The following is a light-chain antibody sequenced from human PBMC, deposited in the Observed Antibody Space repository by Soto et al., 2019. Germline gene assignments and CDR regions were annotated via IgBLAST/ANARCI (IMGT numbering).Light chain of an antibody. Sequence: QSVLTQPASVSGSPGQSITISCTGTSSDVGSYNLVSWYQQHPGKAPKFVIYEGTKRPSGVSNRFSGSKSGNTASLTISGLQAEDEADYYCSSYAGSWVFGGGTQLTVL. V-gene: IGLV2-23*01. CDR3: SSYAGSWV. J-gene: IGLJ3*02. CDR1: SSDVGSYNL. CDR2: EGT.